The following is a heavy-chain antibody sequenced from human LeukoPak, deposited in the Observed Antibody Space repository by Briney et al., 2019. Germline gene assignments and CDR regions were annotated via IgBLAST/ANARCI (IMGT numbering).Heavy chain of an antibody. CDR3: ARDSHSIDIATPGGFDP. V-gene: IGHV4-59*01. CDR1: GDSISSYF. CDR2: AHSSGST. J-gene: IGHJ5*02. D-gene: IGHD1-26*01. Sequence: PSETLSLTCTVSGDSISSYFWSWIRQPPGKGLEWIGYAHSSGSTNYNPSLKSRVTISADASKNQFSLNLRSETAADTAVYYCARDSHSIDIATPGGFDPWGQGTLVTVSS.